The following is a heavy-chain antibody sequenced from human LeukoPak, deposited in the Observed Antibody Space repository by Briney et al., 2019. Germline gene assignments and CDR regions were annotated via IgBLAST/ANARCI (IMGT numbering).Heavy chain of an antibody. Sequence: PSETLSLTCTVSGGSISSYYWSWIRQPPGKGLEWIGYIYYSGSTNYNPSLKSRVTISVDTSKNQFSLKLSSVTAADTAVYYWARYKMDYGDYYYFDYWGQGTLVTVSS. J-gene: IGHJ4*02. CDR1: GGSISSYY. CDR3: ARYKMDYGDYYYFDY. CDR2: IYYSGST. D-gene: IGHD4-17*01. V-gene: IGHV4-59*01.